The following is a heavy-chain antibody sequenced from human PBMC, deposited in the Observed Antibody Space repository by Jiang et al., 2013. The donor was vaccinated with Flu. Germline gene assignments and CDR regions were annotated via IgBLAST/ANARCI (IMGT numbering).Heavy chain of an antibody. Sequence: DGGTTDYAAPVKGRFTISRDDSKNTLYLQMNSLKTEDTAVYYCTTVDYDILTGFGYYFDYWGQGTLVTVSS. CDR2: DGGTT. D-gene: IGHD3-9*01. V-gene: IGHV3-15*01. J-gene: IGHJ4*02. CDR3: TTVDYDILTGFGYYFDY.